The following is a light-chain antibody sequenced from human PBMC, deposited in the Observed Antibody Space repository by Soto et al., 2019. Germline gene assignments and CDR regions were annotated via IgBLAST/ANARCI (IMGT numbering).Light chain of an antibody. J-gene: IGKJ4*01. CDR3: RPRTNWPLT. V-gene: IGKV3-11*01. CDR1: QTISNY. CDR2: DAS. Sequence: EIVLTQSPATLSLSPGERATLFCRASQTISNYLAWYQQKPGQAPRLLIYDASNRAAGIPARFSGSGSGTDFILTLTSVEPEDLAVFSFRPRTNWPLTCGGGTKVEIK.